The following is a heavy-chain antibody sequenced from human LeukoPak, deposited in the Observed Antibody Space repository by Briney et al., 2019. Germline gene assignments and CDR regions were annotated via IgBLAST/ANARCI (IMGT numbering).Heavy chain of an antibody. D-gene: IGHD3-10*02. CDR3: AELGITMIGGV. V-gene: IGHV3-48*04. CDR2: ISRSGSSTI. Sequence: GGSLRLSCAASGFTFSTYSMHWVRRAPGKGLEWVSYISRSGSSTIYYADSVKGRFTISRDNAKNSLYLQMNSLRAEDTAVYYCAELGITMIGGVWGKGTTVTISS. J-gene: IGHJ6*04. CDR1: GFTFSTYS.